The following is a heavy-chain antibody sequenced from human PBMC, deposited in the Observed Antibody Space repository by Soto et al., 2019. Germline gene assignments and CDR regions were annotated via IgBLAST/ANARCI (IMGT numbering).Heavy chain of an antibody. Sequence: SETLSLTCTVSGGSISSSSYYWGWIRQPPGKGLEWIGSIYYSGSTYYNPPLESRVTISVGTSKNQFSLKLSSVTAADTAVYYCARHGMVVAATSPFDYWGQGTLVTVSS. CDR3: ARHGMVVAATSPFDY. J-gene: IGHJ4*02. D-gene: IGHD2-15*01. CDR1: GGSISSSSYY. V-gene: IGHV4-39*01. CDR2: IYYSGST.